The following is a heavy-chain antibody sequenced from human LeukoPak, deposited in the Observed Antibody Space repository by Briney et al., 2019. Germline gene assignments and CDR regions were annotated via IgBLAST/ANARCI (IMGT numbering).Heavy chain of an antibody. Sequence: QPGGSLRLSCAASGFTFSSYAMSWVRQAPGKGLEWVSAISGSGGSTYYADSVKGRFTISRDNSKNTLYLQMNSLRAEDTAVYYCAKDQPVEWLLSRNGAFDIWGQGTMVTVSS. CDR1: GFTFSSYA. CDR2: ISGSGGST. CDR3: AKDQPVEWLLSRNGAFDI. V-gene: IGHV3-23*01. J-gene: IGHJ3*02. D-gene: IGHD3-3*01.